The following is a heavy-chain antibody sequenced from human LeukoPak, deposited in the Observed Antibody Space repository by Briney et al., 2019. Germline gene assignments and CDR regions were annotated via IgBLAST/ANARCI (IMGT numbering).Heavy chain of an antibody. CDR1: GGTFSSYA. J-gene: IGHJ5*02. V-gene: IGHV1-69*04. Sequence: SVQVSCKASGGTFSSYAISWVRQAPGQGLEWMGRIIPILGIANYAQKFQGRVTITADKSTSTAYMELSSLRSEDTAVYYCARRMTTVTTNWFDPWGQGTLVTVSS. D-gene: IGHD4-17*01. CDR2: IIPILGIA. CDR3: ARRMTTVTTNWFDP.